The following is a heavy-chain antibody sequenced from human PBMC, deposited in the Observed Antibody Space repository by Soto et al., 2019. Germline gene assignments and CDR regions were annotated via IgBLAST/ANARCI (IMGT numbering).Heavy chain of an antibody. D-gene: IGHD3-10*01. CDR1: GYTFTSYY. V-gene: IGHV1-46*01. CDR2: INPSGGST. J-gene: IGHJ4*02. Sequence: ASVKVSCKASGYTFTSYYMHWVRQAPGQGLEWMGIINPSGGSTSCAQKFQGRVTMTRDTSTSTVYMGLSSLRSEDTAVYYCAREANYYGSGSYYPDYWGQGTLVTVSS. CDR3: AREANYYGSGSYYPDY.